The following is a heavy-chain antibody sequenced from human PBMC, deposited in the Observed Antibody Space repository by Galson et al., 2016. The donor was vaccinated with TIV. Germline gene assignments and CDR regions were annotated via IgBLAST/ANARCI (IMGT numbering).Heavy chain of an antibody. Sequence: SVKVSCKASGYTLSSYSISWVRQAPGQGLEWLGWISGYNGNKNYAQKFQGRVTMTTDTSTSTAYMELRSLRSDDTAVYYCARVHTKTFDFWSGYDNSFCMDVWGKGTTVIVSS. J-gene: IGHJ6*03. CDR2: ISGYNGNK. D-gene: IGHD3-3*01. V-gene: IGHV1-18*01. CDR1: GYTLSSYS. CDR3: ARVHTKTFDFWSGYDNSFCMDV.